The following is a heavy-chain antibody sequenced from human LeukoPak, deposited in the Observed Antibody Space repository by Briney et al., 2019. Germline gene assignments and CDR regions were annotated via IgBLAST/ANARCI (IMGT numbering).Heavy chain of an antibody. CDR2: IKQDGSEK. CDR3: ARGGSGFERCFDL. Sequence: SGGSLRLSCAASGFTFNIYWMSWVRQAPGKGLEWVANIKQDGSEKYYVDSVKGRFTISRDNAKNSLYLQMNSLRAEDTAVYYCARGGSGFERCFDLWGRGTLVTVSS. D-gene: IGHD6-19*01. J-gene: IGHJ2*01. CDR1: GFTFNIYW. V-gene: IGHV3-7*05.